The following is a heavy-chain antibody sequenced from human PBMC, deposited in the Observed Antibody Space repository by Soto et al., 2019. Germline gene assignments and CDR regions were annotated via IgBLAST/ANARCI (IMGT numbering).Heavy chain of an antibody. Sequence: QVQLVESGGGVVQPGRSLRLSCAASGFAFSTCAMHWVRQAPGKGLEWVALISYDGSNKYYADSVKGRFTISRDNSKNTLYLQMNSLRAKDTAVYYCVRDKRDLRFLEWSYYFDYWGQGTLVTVSS. D-gene: IGHD3-3*01. CDR1: GFAFSTCA. CDR3: VRDKRDLRFLEWSYYFDY. J-gene: IGHJ4*02. CDR2: ISYDGSNK. V-gene: IGHV3-30-3*01.